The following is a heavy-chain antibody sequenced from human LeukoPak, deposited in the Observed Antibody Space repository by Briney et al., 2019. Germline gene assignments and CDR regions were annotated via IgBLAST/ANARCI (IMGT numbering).Heavy chain of an antibody. Sequence: PGRSLRLSCAASGSTFDDYAMHWVRQAPGKGLEWVSGISWNSGSIGYADSVKGRFTISRDNAKNSLYLQMNSLRAEDTALYYCAKGLSSTSYQDYWGQGTLVTVSS. D-gene: IGHD2-2*01. J-gene: IGHJ4*02. CDR2: ISWNSGSI. V-gene: IGHV3-9*01. CDR3: AKGLSSTSYQDY. CDR1: GSTFDDYA.